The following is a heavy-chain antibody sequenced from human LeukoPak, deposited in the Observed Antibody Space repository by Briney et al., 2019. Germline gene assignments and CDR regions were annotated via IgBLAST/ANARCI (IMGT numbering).Heavy chain of an antibody. CDR1: GFTLSSYV. CDR2: ISYDGNNK. D-gene: IGHD3-10*01. V-gene: IGHV3-30-3*01. Sequence: GGSLRLSCAASGFTLSSYVMHWVRQAPGKGLEWVAIISYDGNNKYYTDSVKGRFTISRDNSENTLYLQMNSLRAEDTAVYYCARMEKFYYGSGGFSPPLMDVWGQGTTVIVSS. J-gene: IGHJ6*02. CDR3: ARMEKFYYGSGGFSPPLMDV.